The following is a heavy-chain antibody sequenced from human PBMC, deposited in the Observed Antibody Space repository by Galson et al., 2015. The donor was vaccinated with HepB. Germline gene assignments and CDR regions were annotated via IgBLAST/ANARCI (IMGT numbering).Heavy chain of an antibody. CDR3: ASHDYSNYGAFDY. CDR2: IYSGGST. V-gene: IGHV3-53*01. CDR1: GFTVSSNY. J-gene: IGHJ4*02. Sequence: SLRLSCAASGFTVSSNYMSWVRQAPGKGLEWVSVIYSGGSTYYADSVKGRFTISRDNSKNTLYLQMNSLRAEDTAVYYCASHDYSNYGAFDYWGQGTLVTVSS. D-gene: IGHD4-11*01.